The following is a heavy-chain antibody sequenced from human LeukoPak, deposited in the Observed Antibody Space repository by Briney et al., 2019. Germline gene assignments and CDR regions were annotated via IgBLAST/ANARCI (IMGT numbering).Heavy chain of an antibody. J-gene: IGHJ2*01. V-gene: IGHV1-2*02. CDR1: GYTFTGYY. CDR3: ARGGEYSSGPRYFDL. CDR2: INPNSGGT. D-gene: IGHD6-19*01. Sequence: ASVKVSCKASGYTFTGYYMHWVRQAPGQGLEWMGWINPNSGGTNYAQKFQGRVTMTRDTSISTAYMELSRLRSDDTAVYYCARGGEYSSGPRYFDLWGRGTLDTVSS.